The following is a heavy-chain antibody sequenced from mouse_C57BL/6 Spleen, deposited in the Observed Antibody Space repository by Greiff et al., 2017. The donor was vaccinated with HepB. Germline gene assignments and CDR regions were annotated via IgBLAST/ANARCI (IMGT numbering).Heavy chain of an antibody. J-gene: IGHJ2*01. CDR1: GYSFTSYY. CDR3: ARDYGSSDPTYYFDY. D-gene: IGHD1-1*01. Sequence: VKVVESGPELVKPGASVKISCKASGYSFTSYYIHWVKQRPGQGLEWIGWIYPGSGNTKYNEKFKGKATLTADTSSSTAYMQLSSLTSEDSAVYYCARDYGSSDPTYYFDYWGQGTTLTVSS. V-gene: IGHV1-66*01. CDR2: IYPGSGNT.